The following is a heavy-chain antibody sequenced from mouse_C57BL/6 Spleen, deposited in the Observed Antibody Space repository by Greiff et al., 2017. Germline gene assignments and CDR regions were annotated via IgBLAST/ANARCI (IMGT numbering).Heavy chain of an antibody. V-gene: IGHV1-42*01. CDR1: GYSFTGYY. CDR3: ARSPSNYAMDY. Sequence: EVQLVESGPELVKPGASVKISCKASGYSFTGYYMNWVKQSPEKSLEWIGEINPSTGGTTYNQKFKAKATLTVDKSSSTAYMQLKSLTSEDSAVYYCARSPSNYAMDYWGQGTSVTVSS. D-gene: IGHD2-10*02. CDR2: INPSTGGT. J-gene: IGHJ4*01.